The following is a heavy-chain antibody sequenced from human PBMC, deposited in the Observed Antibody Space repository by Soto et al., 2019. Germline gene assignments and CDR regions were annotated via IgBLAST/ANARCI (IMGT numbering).Heavy chain of an antibody. D-gene: IGHD6-25*01. J-gene: IGHJ6*02. CDR3: AIAATRNSYGTDV. Sequence: PSGSVRLSCAASGVTFSSYGMHWVRQAPGKGLERVAVISYGGSNKYYADSVKGRSTISRDNSKNTLNLQMNNLRAEYTAEYYCAIAATRNSYGTDVWGQGTT. V-gene: IGHV3-30*03. CDR2: ISYGGSNK. CDR1: GVTFSSYG.